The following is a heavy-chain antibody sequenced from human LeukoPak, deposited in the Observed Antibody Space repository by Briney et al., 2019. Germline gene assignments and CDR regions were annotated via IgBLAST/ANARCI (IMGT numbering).Heavy chain of an antibody. CDR3: AKGAYTATARIQKYYFDY. D-gene: IGHD5-18*01. J-gene: IGHJ4*02. Sequence: GGSLRLSCAASGFTFSSYAMSWVRQAPGKGLEWVSAISGSGGSTYYADSVKGRFTISRDNSKNTLYLQMNSLRAEDTAVYYCAKGAYTATARIQKYYFDYWGQGTLVTVSS. CDR2: ISGSGGST. V-gene: IGHV3-23*01. CDR1: GFTFSSYA.